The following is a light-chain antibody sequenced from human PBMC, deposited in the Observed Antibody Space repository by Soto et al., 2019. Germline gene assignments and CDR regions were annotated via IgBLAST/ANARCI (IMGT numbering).Light chain of an antibody. CDR1: SSDVDGYNY. J-gene: IGLJ2*01. CDR3: CSYAGSYPVV. V-gene: IGLV2-11*01. Sequence: QSALTQPRSVSGSPGQSVTISCTGTSSDVDGYNYVSWYQQHPGKAPKLMIYDVSKRPSGVPDRFSGSKSGNTASLTISGLQAEDEADYYCCSYAGSYPVVFGGGTKLTVL. CDR2: DVS.